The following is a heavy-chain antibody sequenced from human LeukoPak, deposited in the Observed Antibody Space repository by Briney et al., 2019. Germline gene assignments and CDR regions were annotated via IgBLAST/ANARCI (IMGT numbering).Heavy chain of an antibody. CDR3: ARCGYSYAVDY. CDR1: GGFISSYY. CDR2: IYYSGST. V-gene: IGHV4-59*01. Sequence: KPSETLSLTCTVSGGFISSYYWSWIRQPPGKGLEWIGYIYYSGSTNYNPSLKSRVTISVDTSKNQFSLKLSSVTAADTAVYYCARCGYSYAVDYWGQGTLVTVSS. D-gene: IGHD5-18*01. J-gene: IGHJ4*02.